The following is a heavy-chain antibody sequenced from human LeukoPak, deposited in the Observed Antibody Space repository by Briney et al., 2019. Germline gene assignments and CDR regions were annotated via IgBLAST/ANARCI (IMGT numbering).Heavy chain of an antibody. J-gene: IGHJ3*02. CDR3: ARGFDYYDSSAFDAFDI. V-gene: IGHV4-59*01. CDR2: IYYSGST. D-gene: IGHD3-22*01. Sequence: SETLSLTRTVSGGSISSYYWSWIRQPPGKGLEWIGYIYYSGSTNYNPSLKSRVTISVDTSKNQFSLKLSSVTAADTAVYYCARGFDYYDSSAFDAFDIWGQGTMVTVSS. CDR1: GGSISSYY.